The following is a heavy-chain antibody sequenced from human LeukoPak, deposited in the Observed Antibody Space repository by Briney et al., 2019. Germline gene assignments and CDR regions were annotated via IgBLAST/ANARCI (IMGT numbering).Heavy chain of an antibody. V-gene: IGHV4-59*01. CDR1: GGSISSYY. Sequence: SETLSLTCTVSGGSISSYYWSWIRQPPGKGLEWIGYIYYSGSTNYNPSLKSRVTISVDTSKNQFSLKLSSVTAADTAVYYCARASSYFASPTYFDYWGQGTLVTVSS. D-gene: IGHD1-26*01. J-gene: IGHJ4*02. CDR2: IYYSGST. CDR3: ARASSYFASPTYFDY.